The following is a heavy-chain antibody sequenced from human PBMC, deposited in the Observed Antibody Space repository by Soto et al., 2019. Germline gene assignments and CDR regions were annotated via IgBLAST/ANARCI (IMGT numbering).Heavy chain of an antibody. V-gene: IGHV5-51*01. CDR3: ARHGYYLAAFDI. Sequence: EVQLVQSGAEVKKPGESLKISCKGSGYSFTSYWSGWVRQMPGNGLECMGIIYPGDSDPRYSPSFQGQVTISADKSISTAYLQWSSQNASDTAMYDCARHGYYLAAFDIWGQGTMVTVSS. CDR2: IYPGDSDP. J-gene: IGHJ3*02. D-gene: IGHD5-18*01. CDR1: GYSFTSYW.